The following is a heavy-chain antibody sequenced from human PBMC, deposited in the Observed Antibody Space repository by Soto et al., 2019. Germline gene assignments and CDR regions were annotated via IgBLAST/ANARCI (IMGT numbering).Heavy chain of an antibody. V-gene: IGHV4-4*02. CDR1: GGSISTNNW. CDR2: IHHTGSF. Sequence: QVQLQESGPGLVRPSETLSLTCAISGGSISTNNWWHWVRQFPGMGLEWIGEIHHTGSFNYSPSLKSRVTMSIDEFKNQFSLNLRSVTAADTAVYYCARGTGAGTCQGFDFWGQGTLVTVSS. D-gene: IGHD6-19*01. CDR3: ARGTGAGTCQGFDF. J-gene: IGHJ4*02.